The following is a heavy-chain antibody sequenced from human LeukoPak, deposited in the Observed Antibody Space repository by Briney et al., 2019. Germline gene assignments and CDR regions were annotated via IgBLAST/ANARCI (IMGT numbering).Heavy chain of an antibody. CDR3: ARGGLEWLSD. V-gene: IGHV3-48*02. CDR2: ISSSSSPI. J-gene: IGHJ4*02. D-gene: IGHD5-24*01. Sequence: GGSLRLSCAASGFTFSSYSMNWVRQAPGKGLERVSFISSSSSPIYYADSVKGRFTISRDNAKNSVYLQMNSLRDEDTAVYYCARGGLEWLSDWGQGTLVTVSS. CDR1: GFTFSSYS.